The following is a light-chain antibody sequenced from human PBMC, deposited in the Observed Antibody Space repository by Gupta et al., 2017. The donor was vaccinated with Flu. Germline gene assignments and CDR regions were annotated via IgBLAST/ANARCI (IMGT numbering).Light chain of an antibody. V-gene: IGLV3-27*01. Sequence: SFELTPPSSVSVSPGQTARIPCSGSVPAEKFPRWFQKKPGQPPVLVTYKESGRPSGIPERFSASSSGTTATLVIRGVQVEDEADYYCYSSTDSNQGVFGGGTTLTVL. J-gene: IGLJ3*02. CDR2: KES. CDR3: YSSTDSNQGV. CDR1: VPAEKF.